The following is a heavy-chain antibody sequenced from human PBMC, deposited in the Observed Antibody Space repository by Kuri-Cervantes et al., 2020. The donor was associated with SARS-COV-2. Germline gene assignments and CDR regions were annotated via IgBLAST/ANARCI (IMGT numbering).Heavy chain of an antibody. J-gene: IGHJ6*03. CDR3: ARAYGFLRYIYYMDV. CDR2: IYHSGST. D-gene: IGHD4-17*01. Sequence: SETLSLTCTVSGGSISSHYWSWIRQPPGKGLEWIGYIYHSGSTNYNPSLKSRVTISVDTSSKQFSLHLGSVTAADTAVYYCARAYGFLRYIYYMDVWGRGTTVAVSS. V-gene: IGHV4-59*11. CDR1: GGSISSHY.